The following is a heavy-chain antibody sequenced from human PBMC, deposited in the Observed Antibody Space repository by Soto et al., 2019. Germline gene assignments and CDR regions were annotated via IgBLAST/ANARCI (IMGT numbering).Heavy chain of an antibody. V-gene: IGHV3-64D*06. J-gene: IGHJ4*02. D-gene: IGHD3-22*01. CDR1: GFTFSIYA. CDR3: VKGEYYYDSSGYYPFDY. Sequence: GGSLRLSCSASGFTFSIYAMHWVRQAPGKGLEYVSSISTNGGSTRYADSVKGRFTISRDNSKNTVYLQMSSLRAEDTAVYYCVKGEYYYDSSGYYPFDYWGQGTLVPVSS. CDR2: ISTNGGST.